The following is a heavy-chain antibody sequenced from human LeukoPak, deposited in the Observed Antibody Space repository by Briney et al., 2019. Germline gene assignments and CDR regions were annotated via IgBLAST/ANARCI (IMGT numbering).Heavy chain of an antibody. CDR1: GFTVSSIY. J-gene: IGHJ4*02. CDR3: ARGPPFDY. CDR2: IYRGGST. Sequence: GGSLRLSCAASGFTVSSIYMSWVRQAPGKGLEWVSIIYRGGSTYYADSVKGRFTISRDNSKNTLYLQMNSLRAEDTAVYYCARGPPFDYWGQGTLVTVSS. V-gene: IGHV3-53*05.